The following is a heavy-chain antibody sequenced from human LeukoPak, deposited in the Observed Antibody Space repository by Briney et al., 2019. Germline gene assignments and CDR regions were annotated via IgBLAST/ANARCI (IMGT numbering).Heavy chain of an antibody. CDR3: ARAPPLRYFDWLSSEGGMDV. Sequence: ASVKVSCKASGYTFTSYDINWVRQATGQGLEWMGWMNPNSGNTGYAQKFQGRVTMTRNTPISTAYMELSSLRSEDTAVYYCARAPPLRYFDWLSSEGGMDVWGQGTTVTVSS. J-gene: IGHJ6*02. CDR2: MNPNSGNT. CDR1: GYTFTSYD. V-gene: IGHV1-8*01. D-gene: IGHD3-9*01.